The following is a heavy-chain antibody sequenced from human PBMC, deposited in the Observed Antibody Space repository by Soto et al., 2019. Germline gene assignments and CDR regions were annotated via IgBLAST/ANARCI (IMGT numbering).Heavy chain of an antibody. V-gene: IGHV4-59*12. CDR2: IYYSGST. CDR3: ATRPPRIVLVMTDLPT. J-gene: IGHJ4*02. Sequence: SETLSLTCTVSGGSISSYYWSWIRQPPGKGLQWIGYIYYSGSTNYNPSLKSRVTISLDKSNNQFSMRLTSMTAADTAVYYCATRPPRIVLVMTDLPTWGQGTLVTGSS. D-gene: IGHD2-8*02. CDR1: GGSISSYY.